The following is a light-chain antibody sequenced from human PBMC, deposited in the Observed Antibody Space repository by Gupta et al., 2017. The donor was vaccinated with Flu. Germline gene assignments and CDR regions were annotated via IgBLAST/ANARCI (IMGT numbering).Light chain of an antibody. Sequence: DIQMTQSPSTLSASVGDRVTITCRASQSISSWLAWYQQKPGKAPKLLIYKASSLESGVPSRFSGSGSGTEFTLTISSLQPDDFATYYCQHDNSCFYTFGQGTKMEIK. CDR2: KAS. CDR1: QSISSW. V-gene: IGKV1-5*03. CDR3: QHDNSCFYT. J-gene: IGKJ2*01.